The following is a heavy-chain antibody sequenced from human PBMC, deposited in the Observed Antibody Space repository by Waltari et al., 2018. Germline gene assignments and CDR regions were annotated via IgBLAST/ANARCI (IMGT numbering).Heavy chain of an antibody. CDR3: ARVGGAPLGAFDI. D-gene: IGHD3-16*01. CDR1: GGSIIDYD. Sequence: QVQLHESGPGLVKPSEALSLTCTVSGGSIIDYDWSWVRQPVGKGLEWIGRIYTSGGTNYNSALSSRVTISVDKSNNQFSLKLTSMTAADTAIYYCARVGGAPLGAFDIWGQGTLVTVSS. CDR2: IYTSGGT. J-gene: IGHJ3*02. V-gene: IGHV4-4*07.